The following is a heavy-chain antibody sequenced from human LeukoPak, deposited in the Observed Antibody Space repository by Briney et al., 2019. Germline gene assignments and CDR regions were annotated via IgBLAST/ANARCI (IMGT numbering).Heavy chain of an antibody. D-gene: IGHD6-13*01. V-gene: IGHV4-4*07. CDR3: ARDQFIAAAGTGAFDI. Sequence: PSETLSLTCTVSGGSISSYYWSWIRQPAGKGLEWIGRIYTSGSTNYNPSLKSRVTKSVDTSKNQFSLKLSSVTAADTAVYYCARDQFIAAAGTGAFDIWGQGTMVTVSS. CDR2: IYTSGST. J-gene: IGHJ3*02. CDR1: GGSISSYY.